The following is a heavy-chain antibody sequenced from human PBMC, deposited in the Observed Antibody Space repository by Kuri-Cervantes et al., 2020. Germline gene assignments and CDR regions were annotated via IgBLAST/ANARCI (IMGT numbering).Heavy chain of an antibody. CDR2: IWYDGSNK. D-gene: IGHD3-22*01. V-gene: IGHV3-33*08. J-gene: IGHJ4*02. CDR3: ARDLWDSYYYDSSGYSALDY. Sequence: LSLTCAASGFTFDDYAMHWVRQAPGKGLEWVAVIWYDGSNKYYADSVKGRFTISRDNSKNTLYLQMNSLRAEDTAVYYCARDLWDSYYYDSSGYSALDYWGQGTLVTVSS. CDR1: GFTFDDYA.